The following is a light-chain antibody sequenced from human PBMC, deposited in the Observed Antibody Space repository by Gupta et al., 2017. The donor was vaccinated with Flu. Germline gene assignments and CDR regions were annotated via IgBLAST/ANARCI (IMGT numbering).Light chain of an antibody. CDR3: MQLLQTPPT. V-gene: IGKV2-28*01. CDR2: LGS. Sequence: DIVMTQSQLSLHATPGEPASISCRSSQSLLHSNGHNYLDWYVQKPGQSPQLLIYLGSNRASGVPDRFSGSWSGTDFTLKISRVEADDVGVYYCMQLLQTPPTFGGGTKVEIK. J-gene: IGKJ4*01. CDR1: QSLLHSNGHNY.